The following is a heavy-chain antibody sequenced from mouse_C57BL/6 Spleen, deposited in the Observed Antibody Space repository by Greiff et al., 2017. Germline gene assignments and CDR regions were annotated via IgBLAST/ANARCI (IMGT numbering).Heavy chain of an antibody. D-gene: IGHD2-3*01. V-gene: IGHV1-19*01. CDR3: ASIYDGYDDAMDY. Sequence: VQLQQSGPVLVKPGASVKMSCKASGYTFTDYYMNWVKQSHGKSLEWIGVINPYNGGTSYNQKFKGKATLTVDKSSSTAYMELNSLTSEDSAVYYCASIYDGYDDAMDYWGQGTSVTVSS. CDR1: GYTFTDYY. J-gene: IGHJ4*01. CDR2: INPYNGGT.